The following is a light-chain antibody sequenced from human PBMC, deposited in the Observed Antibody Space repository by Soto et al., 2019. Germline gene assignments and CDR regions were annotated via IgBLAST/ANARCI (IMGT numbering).Light chain of an antibody. Sequence: DIVLTQSPGTLSLSPGERATLSCRASQSVTRNYLAWYQQKPGQAPRLLIYGASRRATGIPDRFDGSGSGTDFSLTISRLEPEDFAVYFCQQYGTSLRTFGQGTKVEV. CDR1: QSVTRNY. V-gene: IGKV3-20*01. J-gene: IGKJ1*01. CDR2: GAS. CDR3: QQYGTSLRT.